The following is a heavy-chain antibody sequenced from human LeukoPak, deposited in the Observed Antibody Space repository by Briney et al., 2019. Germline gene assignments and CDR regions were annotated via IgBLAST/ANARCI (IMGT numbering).Heavy chain of an antibody. CDR2: IIPIFGTA. CDR3: ARGDGELGWFDP. CDR1: GGTFSSYA. Sequence: SVKVSCKASGGTFSSYAISWVRQAPGQGLEWMGGIIPIFGTANYAQKFQGRVTTTADESTSTAYMELSSLRSEDTAVYYCARGDGELGWFDPWGQGTLVTVSS. D-gene: IGHD3-10*01. V-gene: IGHV1-69*01. J-gene: IGHJ5*02.